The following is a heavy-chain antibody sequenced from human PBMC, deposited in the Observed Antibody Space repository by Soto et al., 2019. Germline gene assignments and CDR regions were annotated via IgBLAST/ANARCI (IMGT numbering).Heavy chain of an antibody. D-gene: IGHD2-15*01. CDR2: IIPIVGRT. J-gene: IGHJ4*02. V-gene: IGHV1-69*04. Sequence: SVKVSCKASGGTFSSYAISWVRQAPGQGLEWMGRIIPIVGRTNYAQKFQGRVTMTRDKSTSTVYMELSSLRSEDTAVYYCARWAGYCSGGSCYLAFDYWGQGTLVTVSS. CDR3: ARWAGYCSGGSCYLAFDY. CDR1: GGTFSSYA.